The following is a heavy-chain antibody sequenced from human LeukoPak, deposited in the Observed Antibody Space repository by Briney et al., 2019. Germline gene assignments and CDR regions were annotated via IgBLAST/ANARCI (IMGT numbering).Heavy chain of an antibody. CDR2: IKQDGSEK. Sequence: PGGSLRLSCAASGFTFSSYWMSWVRQAPGKGLEWVDNIKQDGSEKYYVDSVKGRFTISRDSAKNSLYLQMNSLRAEDTAVYYCAREFVVGAPIDYWGQGTLVTVSS. D-gene: IGHD1-26*01. V-gene: IGHV3-7*01. J-gene: IGHJ4*02. CDR1: GFTFSSYW. CDR3: AREFVVGAPIDY.